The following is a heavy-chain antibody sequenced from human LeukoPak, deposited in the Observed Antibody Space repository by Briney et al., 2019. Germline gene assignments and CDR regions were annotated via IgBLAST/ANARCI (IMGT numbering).Heavy chain of an antibody. CDR1: GFAFSSQA. Sequence: GGSLRLSCAASGFAFSSQAMGWVRQAPGKGLEWVAVISYDGGNKYYADSVKGRFTISRDNSKNTLYLQMNSLRAEDTAVYYCAREGLDHGASIAAGDYYYGMDVWGQGTTVTVSS. D-gene: IGHD6-13*01. CDR3: AREGLDHGASIAAGDYYYGMDV. J-gene: IGHJ6*02. CDR2: ISYDGGNK. V-gene: IGHV3-30-3*01.